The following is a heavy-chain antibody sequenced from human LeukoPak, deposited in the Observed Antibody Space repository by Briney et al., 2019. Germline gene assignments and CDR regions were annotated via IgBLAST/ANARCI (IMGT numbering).Heavy chain of an antibody. CDR1: GGSISSYY. CDR2: IYYSGST. D-gene: IGHD3-16*01. J-gene: IGHJ5*02. Sequence: PSETLSLTCTVSGGSISSYYWSWIRQPPGKGLEWIGYIYYSGSTNYNPSLKSRVTISVDTSKNQFSLKLSSVTAADTAVYYCARDRVADGGWFDPWGQGTLVTVSS. CDR3: ARDRVADGGWFDP. V-gene: IGHV4-59*01.